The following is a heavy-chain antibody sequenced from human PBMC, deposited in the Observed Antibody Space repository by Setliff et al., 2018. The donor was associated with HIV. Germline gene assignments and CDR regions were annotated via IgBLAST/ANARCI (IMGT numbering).Heavy chain of an antibody. CDR1: GYSIRSTYY. CDR2: IYTTGLT. D-gene: IGHD3-10*01. V-gene: IGHV4-38-2*02. Sequence: SETLSLTCNVSGYSIRSTYYWGWIRQTPGKGLEWLGSIYTTGLTNFNPSLKSRVSISLDTSKNQISLNLSSVTAADTAVYYCARDNDYGVPSDAFDIWGQGTMVTVSS. CDR3: ARDNDYGVPSDAFDI. J-gene: IGHJ3*02.